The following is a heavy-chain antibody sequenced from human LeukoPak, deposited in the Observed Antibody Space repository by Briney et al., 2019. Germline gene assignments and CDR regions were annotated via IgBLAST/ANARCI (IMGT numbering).Heavy chain of an antibody. Sequence: SETLSLTCDVSGGSVTSTNWWAWFRQPPGKGLEWIGEVHLDGRTNYNPSLKSRLVMSADLPENHISLKLTSVTAADTAVYYCAREGGFYRPLDYSGQGTLVTVSS. CDR1: GGSVTSTNW. CDR3: AREGGFYRPLDY. D-gene: IGHD6-25*01. J-gene: IGHJ4*02. CDR2: VHLDGRT. V-gene: IGHV4-4*02.